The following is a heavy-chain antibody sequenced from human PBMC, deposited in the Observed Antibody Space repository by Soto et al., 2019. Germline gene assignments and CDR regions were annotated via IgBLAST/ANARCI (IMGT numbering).Heavy chain of an antibody. Sequence: EAQLLESGGGLVQPGGSLRLFCAASGLTFSSYAMYWVRQAPGKGLEWVSTIGSGGSTYYTDSVRGRFTVSRDNSKNTLYLQMNSLRAEDTAFYCCASAVISPGNLGYWGHGTLVTVSS. J-gene: IGHJ4*01. D-gene: IGHD3-9*01. CDR2: IGSGGST. CDR3: ASAVISPGNLGY. CDR1: GLTFSSYA. V-gene: IGHV3-23*01.